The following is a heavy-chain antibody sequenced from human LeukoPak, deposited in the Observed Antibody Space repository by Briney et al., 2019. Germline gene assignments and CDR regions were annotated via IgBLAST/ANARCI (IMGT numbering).Heavy chain of an antibody. V-gene: IGHV4-59*01. CDR1: GGSISSYY. D-gene: IGHD3-3*01. Sequence: SETLSLTCTVSGGSISSYYWSWIRQPPGKGLEWIGYIYYSGSTNYNPSLKSRVTISVDTSKNQFSLKLSSVTAADTAVYYCARCPRTSSYYDFWSGQYYFDNWGQGTLVTVSS. CDR2: IYYSGST. J-gene: IGHJ4*02. CDR3: ARCPRTSSYYDFWSGQYYFDN.